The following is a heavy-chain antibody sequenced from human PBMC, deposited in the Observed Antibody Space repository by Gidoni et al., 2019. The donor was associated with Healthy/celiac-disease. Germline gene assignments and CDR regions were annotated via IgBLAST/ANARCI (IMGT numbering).Heavy chain of an antibody. J-gene: IGHJ4*02. CDR3: ARDKNSRMATANFDY. D-gene: IGHD5-18*01. CDR1: GFTFSSYS. V-gene: IGHV3-21*01. Sequence: EVQLVESGGGLVKPGGSLRLSCAASGFTFSSYSRNWVRQAPGKGLEWVSSISSSSSYIYYADSVKGRFTISRDNAKNSLYLQMNSLRAEDTAVYYCARDKNSRMATANFDYWGQGTLVTVSS. CDR2: ISSSSSYI.